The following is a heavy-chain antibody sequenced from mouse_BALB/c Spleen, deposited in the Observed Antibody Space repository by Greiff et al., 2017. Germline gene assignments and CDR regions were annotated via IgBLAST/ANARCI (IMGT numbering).Heavy chain of an antibody. CDR1: GFPFSSYA. J-gene: IGHJ3*01. CDR2: ISSGGSYT. D-gene: IGHD3-1*01. CDR3: ARQPARATTPEWGAD. V-gene: IGHV5-9-3*01. Sequence: EVQRVESGGGLVQPGGSRPLSCAASGFPFSSYAMSWVRQTPEKRLAWVATISSGGSYTSYPDSVKGRFTISRDNAKNTLYLQMSSLRSEDTARYDGARQPARATTPEWGADGGQGTLVTGAA.